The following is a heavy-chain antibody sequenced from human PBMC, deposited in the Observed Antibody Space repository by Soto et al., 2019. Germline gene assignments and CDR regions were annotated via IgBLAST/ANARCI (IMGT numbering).Heavy chain of an antibody. Sequence: GGSLRLSCATSGFTFSSHAMSWVRQPPGEGLEWVSGIGDSDTYYADSVKGRFTISRDNSKNTLFLQMNSLTVEDTALYYCTKESPQRHYDFDNWGQGTLVTVSS. CDR3: TKESPQRHYDFDN. D-gene: IGHD3-16*01. CDR2: IGDSDT. CDR1: GFTFSSHA. J-gene: IGHJ4*02. V-gene: IGHV3-23*01.